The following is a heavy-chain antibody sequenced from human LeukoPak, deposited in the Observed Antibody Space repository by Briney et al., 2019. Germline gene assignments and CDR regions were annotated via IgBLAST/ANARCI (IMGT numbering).Heavy chain of an antibody. CDR1: GYTLTSYW. CDR2: IYPSDSDT. CDR3: ARVYGRYVDY. V-gene: IGHV5-51*01. J-gene: IGHJ4*02. Sequence: GESLKISCKGSGYTLTSYWIGWVRQMPGKGLEWMGIIYPSDSDTRYSPSFQGQVSISGDKSISTAYLQWSSLKASDTAMYYCARVYGRYVDYWGQGTLVTVSS. D-gene: IGHD3-10*01.